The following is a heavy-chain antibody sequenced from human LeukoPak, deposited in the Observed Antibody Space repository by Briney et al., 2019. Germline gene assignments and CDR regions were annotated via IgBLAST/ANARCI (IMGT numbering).Heavy chain of an antibody. CDR1: GYTFTSYG. J-gene: IGHJ4*02. Sequence: ASVKVSCKASGYTFTSYGISWVRQAPGQGHEWMGWISAYNGNTNYAQKLQGRVTMTTDTSTSTAYMELRSLRSDDTAVYYCASTELYYDSSGYSPIDFDYWGQGTLVTVSS. D-gene: IGHD3-22*01. CDR3: ASTELYYDSSGYSPIDFDY. V-gene: IGHV1-18*01. CDR2: ISAYNGNT.